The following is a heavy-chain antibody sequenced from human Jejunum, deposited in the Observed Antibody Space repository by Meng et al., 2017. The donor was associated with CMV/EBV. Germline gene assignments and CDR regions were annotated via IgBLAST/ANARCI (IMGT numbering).Heavy chain of an antibody. V-gene: IGHV3-7*01. D-gene: IGHD4-17*01. CDR2: IKQDGTET. J-gene: IGHJ5*02. CDR3: ARENDYGEPNLDL. CDR1: GFSCSVYS. Sequence: ASGFSCSVYSVTWVRQTPGRGLEWVANIKQDGTETDYLDSVKGRFTISRDNAKNSVHLRMQNLRAEDTAVYYCARENDYGEPNLDLWGQGTLVTVSS.